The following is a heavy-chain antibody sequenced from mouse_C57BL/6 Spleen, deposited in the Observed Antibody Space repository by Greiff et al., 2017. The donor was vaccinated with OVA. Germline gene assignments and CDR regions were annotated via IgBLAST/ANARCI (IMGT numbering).Heavy chain of an antibody. CDR3: ARGDSNYLDY. V-gene: IGHV1-52*01. CDR2: IDPSDSET. Sequence: QVHVKQPGAELVRPGSSVKLSCKASGYTFTSYWMHWVKQRPIQGLEWIGNIDPSDSETHYNQKFKDKATLTVDKSSSTAYMQLSSLTSEDSAVYYCARGDSNYLDYWGQGTTLTVSS. D-gene: IGHD2-5*01. J-gene: IGHJ2*01. CDR1: GYTFTSYW.